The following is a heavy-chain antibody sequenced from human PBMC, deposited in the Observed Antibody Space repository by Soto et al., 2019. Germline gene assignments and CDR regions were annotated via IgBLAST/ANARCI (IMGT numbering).Heavy chain of an antibody. J-gene: IGHJ3*02. V-gene: IGHV1-69*02. D-gene: IGHD4-17*01. Sequence: QVQLVQSGAEVKKPGSSMKVSCKASGGTFSSYTISWVRQAPGQGLEWMGRIIPILGIANYAQKFQGRVTITADKSTSTAYMELSSLRSEDTAVYYCASRDYGDYGRNEHAFDIWGQGTMVTVSS. CDR1: GGTFSSYT. CDR2: IIPILGIA. CDR3: ASRDYGDYGRNEHAFDI.